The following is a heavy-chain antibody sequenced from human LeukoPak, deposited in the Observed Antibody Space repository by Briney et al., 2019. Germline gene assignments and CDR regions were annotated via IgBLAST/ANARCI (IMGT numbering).Heavy chain of an antibody. CDR1: GGSISSGSYY. CDR3: ARDGTPGVLDVLGLNWFDP. J-gene: IGHJ5*02. Sequence: SETLSLTCTVSGGSISSGSYYWSWIRQPAGKGLEWIGRIYTSGSTNYNPSLKSRVTIPVDTSKNQFSLKLSSVTAADTAVYYCARDGTPGVLDVLGLNWFDPWGQGTLVTVSS. CDR2: IYTSGST. V-gene: IGHV4-61*02. D-gene: IGHD6-13*01.